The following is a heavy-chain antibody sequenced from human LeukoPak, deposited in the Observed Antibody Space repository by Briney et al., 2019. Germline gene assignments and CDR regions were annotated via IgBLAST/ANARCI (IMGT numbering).Heavy chain of an antibody. CDR3: VRVKSGSISDS. CDR1: GGSISSSNYY. J-gene: IGHJ4*02. D-gene: IGHD1-26*01. CDR2: ISYSGST. Sequence: SETLSLTCTVSGGSISSSNYYWGWIRQPPGKGLEWIASISYSGSTYYNPSVKSRVTISRDTSKNPFSLSLNSVTAADTAVYYCVRVKSGSISDSWGQGTLVTVSS. V-gene: IGHV4-39*07.